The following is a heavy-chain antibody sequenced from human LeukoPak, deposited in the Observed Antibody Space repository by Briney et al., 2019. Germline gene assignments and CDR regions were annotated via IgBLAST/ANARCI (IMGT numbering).Heavy chain of an antibody. Sequence: PGGSLRLSCAASGFTLSSYAMSWVRQAPGKGLEWVSAISGSGGSTYYADSVKGRFTVSSDVSKNTLYLQMNNLRGEDTAVYYCASRHCSGENCYAGPLDFWGQGIQVTVSS. V-gene: IGHV3-23*01. CDR1: GFTLSSYA. CDR3: ASRHCSGENCYAGPLDF. CDR2: ISGSGGST. D-gene: IGHD2-8*02. J-gene: IGHJ4*02.